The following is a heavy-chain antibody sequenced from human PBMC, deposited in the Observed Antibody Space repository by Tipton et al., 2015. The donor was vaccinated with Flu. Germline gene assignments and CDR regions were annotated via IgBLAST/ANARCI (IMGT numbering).Heavy chain of an antibody. D-gene: IGHD6-13*01. CDR2: IYYSGST. Sequence: TLSLTCTVSGGSISSSSYYWGWIRQPPGKGLEWIGSIYYSGSTYYNPSLKSRVTISVDTSKNQLSLKLSSVTAADTAVYYCARPRGIAAAGTGVGWFDPWGQGTLVTVSS. J-gene: IGHJ5*02. CDR3: ARPRGIAAAGTGVGWFDP. CDR1: GGSISSSSYY. V-gene: IGHV4-39*07.